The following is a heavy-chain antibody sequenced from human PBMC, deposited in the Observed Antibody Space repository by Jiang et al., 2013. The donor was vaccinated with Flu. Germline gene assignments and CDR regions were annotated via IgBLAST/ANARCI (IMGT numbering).Heavy chain of an antibody. CDR1: GGSISSSSYY. J-gene: IGHJ4*02. CDR2: IYYSGST. Sequence: LLKPSETLSLTCTVSGGSISSSSYYWGWIRQPPGKGLEWIGSIYYSGSTYYNPSLKSRVTISVDTSKNQFSLKLSSVTAADTAVYYCARPDDSSGYYYFDYWGQGTLVTVSS. D-gene: IGHD3-22*01. CDR3: ARPDDSSGYYYFDY. V-gene: IGHV4-39*01.